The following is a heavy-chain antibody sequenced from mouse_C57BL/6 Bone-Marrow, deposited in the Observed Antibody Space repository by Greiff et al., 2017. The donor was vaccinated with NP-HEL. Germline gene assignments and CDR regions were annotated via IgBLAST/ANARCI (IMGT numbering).Heavy chain of an antibody. CDR3: TTDWDVYFDV. V-gene: IGHV14-4*01. CDR2: IDPENGDT. Sequence: EVQVVESGAELVRPGASVKLSCTASGFNIKDDYMHWVKQRPEQGLEWIGWIDPENGDTEYASKFQGKATITADTSSNTAYLQLSSLTSEDTAVYYCTTDWDVYFDVWGTGTTVTVSS. CDR1: GFNIKDDY. J-gene: IGHJ1*03. D-gene: IGHD4-1*01.